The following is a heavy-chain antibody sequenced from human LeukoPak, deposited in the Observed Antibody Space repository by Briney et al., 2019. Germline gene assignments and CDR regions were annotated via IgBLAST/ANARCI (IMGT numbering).Heavy chain of an antibody. D-gene: IGHD6-13*01. CDR3: ARVPGPYTTSRFDY. J-gene: IGHJ4*02. CDR1: GYTFTDYY. V-gene: IGHV1-2*02. CDR2: IDPNSGGT. Sequence: ASVKVSCKTSGYTFTDYYLHWVRQAPGQGLEWMGRIDPNSGGTNYAQKFQVRVTVTRDASISTVYMELSGLRSDDTAVYYCARVPGPYTTSRFDYWGQGTLVTVSS.